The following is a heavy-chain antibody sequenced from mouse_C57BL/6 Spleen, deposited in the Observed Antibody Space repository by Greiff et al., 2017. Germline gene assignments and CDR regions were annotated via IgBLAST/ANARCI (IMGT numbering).Heavy chain of an antibody. CDR3: ARDYGSSYGEFAY. CDR2: ISGGGGNT. CDR1: GFTFSSYT. V-gene: IGHV5-9*01. Sequence: EVMLVESGGGLVKPGGSLKLSCAASGFTFSSYTMSWVRQTPEKRLEWVATISGGGGNTYYPDSVKGRFTISRDNAKNTLYLQMSSLRSEDTALYYCARDYGSSYGEFAYWGQGTLVTVSA. D-gene: IGHD1-1*01. J-gene: IGHJ3*01.